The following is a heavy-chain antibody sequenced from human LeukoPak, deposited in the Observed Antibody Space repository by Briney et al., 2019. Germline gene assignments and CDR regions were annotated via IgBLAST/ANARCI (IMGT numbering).Heavy chain of an antibody. CDR3: ARGRRLISDYSYGMDV. Sequence: GGSLRLSCAASGFTFSSYSMNWVRQAPGKGLEWVSSISSSSSYIYYADSVKGRFTISRDNAKNSLYLQMNSLRAEDTAVYYCARGRRLISDYSYGMDVWGQGTTVTVSS. CDR2: ISSSSSYI. CDR1: GFTFSSYS. J-gene: IGHJ6*02. D-gene: IGHD3-22*01. V-gene: IGHV3-21*01.